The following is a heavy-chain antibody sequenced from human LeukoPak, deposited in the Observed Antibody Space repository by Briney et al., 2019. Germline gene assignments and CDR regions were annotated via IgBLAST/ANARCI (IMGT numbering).Heavy chain of an antibody. D-gene: IGHD2-15*01. Sequence: GGSLRLSCSASGSTFSSYAMHWVRQAPGKGLEYVSAISSNGGSTYYADSVKGRFTISRDNSKNTLYLQMSSLRAEDTAVYYCVRVAATAFLDYWGQGTLVTVSS. J-gene: IGHJ4*02. CDR3: VRVAATAFLDY. V-gene: IGHV3-64D*06. CDR2: ISSNGGST. CDR1: GSTFSSYA.